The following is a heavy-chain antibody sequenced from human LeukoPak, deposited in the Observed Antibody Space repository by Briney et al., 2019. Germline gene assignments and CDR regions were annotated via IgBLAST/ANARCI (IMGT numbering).Heavy chain of an antibody. Sequence: GGSLRLSCAASGFTFSTYSMKWVRQAPGKGLEWVSYISSNSNTIYYADSVKGRFTISRDNAKNSLYLQMNSLRAEDTAVYYCARVGGSGIIDYWGQGTLVPVSS. CDR2: ISSNSNTI. D-gene: IGHD3-10*01. V-gene: IGHV3-48*01. CDR1: GFTFSTYS. J-gene: IGHJ4*02. CDR3: ARVGGSGIIDY.